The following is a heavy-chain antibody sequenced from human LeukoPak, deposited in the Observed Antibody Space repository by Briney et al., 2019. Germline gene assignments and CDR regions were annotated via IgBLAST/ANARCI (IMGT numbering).Heavy chain of an antibody. J-gene: IGHJ6*03. V-gene: IGHV3-21*01. D-gene: IGHD3-3*01. CDR2: ISCRSSYI. CDR1: GFTFSSYS. Sequence: GGSLRLSCAASGFTFSSYSMNWLRQAPGKGREWVSSISCRSSYIYYADSVKGRFTISRDNAKNSLYLQMNSLRAEDTAVYYCARDLGPDYDFWSGYYVHYYYYYYMDVWGKGTTVTVSS. CDR3: ARDLGPDYDFWSGYYVHYYYYYYMDV.